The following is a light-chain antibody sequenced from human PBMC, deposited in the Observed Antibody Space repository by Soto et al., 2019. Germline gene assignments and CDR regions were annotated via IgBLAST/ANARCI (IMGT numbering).Light chain of an antibody. Sequence: IQLTQPPARRADSEGEKVTITCRASQGISSFLAWYQQKPGKAPKLLIYAASSLQSGVPSRFSGSGFGTDFTLTIASLPPEDFATYYCQQVNSYPSTFGGGTKVDIK. J-gene: IGKJ4*01. CDR2: AAS. CDR3: QQVNSYPST. CDR1: QGISSF. V-gene: IGKV1-9*01.